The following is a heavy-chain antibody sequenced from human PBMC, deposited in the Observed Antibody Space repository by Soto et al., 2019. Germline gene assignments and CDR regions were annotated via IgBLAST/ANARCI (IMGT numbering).Heavy chain of an antibody. D-gene: IGHD3-10*01. J-gene: IGHJ4*02. V-gene: IGHV4-39*02. Sequence: PSETLSLTCTVSGGSISSSSYYWGWIRQPPGKGLEWIGSIYYSGSTYYNPSLKSRVTISVDTSKNQFSLKLSSVTAADTAVYYCAREAAPQPLRGDYFDYWGQGTLVTVSS. CDR2: IYYSGST. CDR1: GGSISSSSYY. CDR3: AREAAPQPLRGDYFDY.